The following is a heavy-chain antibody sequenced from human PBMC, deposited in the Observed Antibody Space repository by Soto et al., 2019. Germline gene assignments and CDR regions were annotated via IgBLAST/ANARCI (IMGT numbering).Heavy chain of an antibody. CDR2: INPEDSDT. CDR3: ARAAYYSSSCSCDKGAGIDAFDI. V-gene: IGHV5-51*01. Sequence: PGESLKISCKGSGYSFSSFWIGWVRQMPGKGLEWMGVINPEDSDTTYDPAFEGPVTFSADKSISTAYLQWSSLKPSDTPMYYCARAAYYSSSCSCDKGAGIDAFDIWGQGTMVTVSS. D-gene: IGHD2-2*01. J-gene: IGHJ3*02. CDR1: GYSFSSFW.